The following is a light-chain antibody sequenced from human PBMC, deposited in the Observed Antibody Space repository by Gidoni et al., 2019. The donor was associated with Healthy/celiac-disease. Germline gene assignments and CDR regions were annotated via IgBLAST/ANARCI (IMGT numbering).Light chain of an antibody. CDR3: RQYGSSPRT. CDR1: QSVSSSY. CDR2: GAS. J-gene: IGKJ1*01. V-gene: IGKV3-20*01. Sequence: EIVLTQSPGTLSLSPGESATLSCRASQSVSSSYLAWYQQKPGQAPRLIIYGASSRATGIPDRFSGSGSGTDFTLTISRLEPEDFAVYYCRQYGSSPRTFGQGTKVEIK.